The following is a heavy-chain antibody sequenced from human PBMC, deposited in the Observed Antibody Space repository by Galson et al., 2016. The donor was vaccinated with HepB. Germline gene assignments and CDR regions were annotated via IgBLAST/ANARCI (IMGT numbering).Heavy chain of an antibody. J-gene: IGHJ5*02. CDR3: ARWKAEGESNWLDP. Sequence: SLRLSCAASGFTFARFAMTWVRQTPAKGLEWVSGVSTDGGATYSADSVKGRFTITRDNSKNTLYLQMNTLRAEDTAIYYCARWKAEGESNWLDPWGQGTLVTVSS. CDR2: VSTDGGAT. V-gene: IGHV3-23*01. D-gene: IGHD1-1*01. CDR1: GFTFARFA.